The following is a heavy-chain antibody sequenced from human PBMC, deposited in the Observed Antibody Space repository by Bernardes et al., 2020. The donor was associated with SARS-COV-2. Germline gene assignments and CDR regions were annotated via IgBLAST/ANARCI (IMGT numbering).Heavy chain of an antibody. CDR1: GFTFSTYW. CDR3: VRGPSDGHGRFEY. Sequence: VGSLRLSCAASGFTFSTYWMHWVRQAPGKGLMWVSRINSDGRTTTYAGSVKGRFTISRDNTKNTLYLQMNSLRAEDTGVYYCVRGPSDGHGRFEYWGQGTLGTVSS. V-gene: IGHV3-74*01. CDR2: INSDGRTT. J-gene: IGHJ4*02.